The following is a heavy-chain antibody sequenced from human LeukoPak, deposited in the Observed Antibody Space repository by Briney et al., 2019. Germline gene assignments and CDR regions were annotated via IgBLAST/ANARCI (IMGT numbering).Heavy chain of an antibody. Sequence: GGSLRVSCAASGFTFSYFAMHWVRQAPGKGLEWVAFTSYDGSNQFYADSVKGRFTISRDNSKNTLFLQMNSLRAEDTAVYYCARIVGATWIDYWGQGTLVTVSS. J-gene: IGHJ4*02. CDR1: GFTFSYFA. D-gene: IGHD1-26*01. V-gene: IGHV3-30-3*01. CDR2: TSYDGSNQ. CDR3: ARIVGATWIDY.